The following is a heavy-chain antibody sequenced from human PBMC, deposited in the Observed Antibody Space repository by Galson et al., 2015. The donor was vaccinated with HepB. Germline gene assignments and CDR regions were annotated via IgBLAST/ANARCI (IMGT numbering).Heavy chain of an antibody. J-gene: IGHJ4*02. CDR1: GFTFSSYW. D-gene: IGHD3-16*02. V-gene: IGHV3-7*01. CDR2: IKQDGSEK. Sequence: SLRLSCAASGFTFSSYWMSWVRQAPGKGLEWVANIKQDGSEKYYVDSVKGRFTISRDNAKNSLYLQMNSLRAEDTAVYYCARHPKPPHYDYIWGSYRPWGYFDYWGQGTLVTVSS. CDR3: ARHPKPPHYDYIWGSYRPWGYFDY.